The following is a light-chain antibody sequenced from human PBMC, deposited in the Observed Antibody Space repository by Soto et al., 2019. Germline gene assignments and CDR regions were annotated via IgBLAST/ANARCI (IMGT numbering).Light chain of an antibody. J-gene: IGKJ5*01. CDR2: GAS. V-gene: IGKV3-20*01. CDR1: QSVASSL. Sequence: EVVLTHSPGTLPLSPGDRATLSCRASQSVASSLLAWYQQKPGQAPRLLIYGASSRATGSPDRFSGSGSGTDFTLTISRLDPEDFAVYYCQQYGSSPITFGQGTRLEIK. CDR3: QQYGSSPIT.